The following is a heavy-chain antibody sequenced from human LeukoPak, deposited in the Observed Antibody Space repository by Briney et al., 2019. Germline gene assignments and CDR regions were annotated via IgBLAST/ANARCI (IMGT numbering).Heavy chain of an antibody. Sequence: GGSLTHTRAASGFTFSTYAMNWVRQAPGKGLEWLSYISGSSITIYYADAVKGRFTISRDNPKNSLYLQMNSLKDEDTAIYYCARDMGGAAAIDGFDIWGDGRTVTVAS. CDR2: ISGSSITI. CDR3: ARDMGGAAAIDGFDI. D-gene: IGHD3-16*01. CDR1: GFTFSTYA. V-gene: IGHV3-48*02. J-gene: IGHJ3*02.